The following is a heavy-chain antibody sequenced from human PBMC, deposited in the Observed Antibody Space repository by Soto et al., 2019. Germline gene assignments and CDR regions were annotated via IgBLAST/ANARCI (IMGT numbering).Heavy chain of an antibody. V-gene: IGHV4-59*01. J-gene: IGHJ4*02. CDR1: GGSISSYF. CDR2: VYYTGTT. Sequence: SETLSLTCTVSGGSISSYFYIWVRQPPGKGLEWIGSVYYTGTTDYNPSLKSRVTISVDTSKTQFSLNLRSVTAADTAVYYCARDLAAVPRAFDYWGRGTLVTVTS. D-gene: IGHD6-13*01. CDR3: ARDLAAVPRAFDY.